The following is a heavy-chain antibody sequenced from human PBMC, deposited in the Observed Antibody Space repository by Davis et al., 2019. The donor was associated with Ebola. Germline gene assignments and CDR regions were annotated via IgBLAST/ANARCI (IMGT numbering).Heavy chain of an antibody. CDR3: AGTTYYDFWSGWRYV. J-gene: IGHJ6*04. Sequence: SVKVSCKASGGTFSSYAISWVRQAPGQGLEWMGGIIPIFGTANYAQKFQGRVTITADESTSTAYMELRNLRSEDTAVYYSAGTTYYDFWSGWRYVWGKGTTVTVSS. V-gene: IGHV1-69*13. D-gene: IGHD3-3*01. CDR1: GGTFSSYA. CDR2: IIPIFGTA.